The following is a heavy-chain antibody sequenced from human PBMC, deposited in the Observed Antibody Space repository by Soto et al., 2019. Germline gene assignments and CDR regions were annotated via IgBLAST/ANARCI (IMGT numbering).Heavy chain of an antibody. CDR1: RDTFSFYT. D-gene: IGHD3-10*01. CDR3: ATNYGSGSTHFDH. J-gene: IGHJ4*02. CDR2: FIPMVSMS. V-gene: IGHV1-69*02. Sequence: QVLLVQSGAEVKKPGSSVKVSCTASRDTFSFYTISWVRQAPGQGPQWMGRFIPMVSMSDYARRVQGRVTITADTATSTVYMQLHSLRSEDTAVYYCATNYGSGSTHFDHWGQGTLVTVSS.